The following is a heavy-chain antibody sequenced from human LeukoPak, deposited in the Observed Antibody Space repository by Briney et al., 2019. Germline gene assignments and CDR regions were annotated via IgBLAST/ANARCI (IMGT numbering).Heavy chain of an antibody. V-gene: IGHV4-34*01. D-gene: IGHD3-10*01. CDR2: INHSGST. J-gene: IGHJ2*01. Sequence: SETLSLTCAVYGGSFSGYYWSWIRQPPGKGLEWIGEINHSGSTNYNPSLKSRVTISVDTSKNQLSLKLSSVTAADTAVYYCARQGPYGSGSYYNPSGLYWYFDLWGRGTLVTVSS. CDR3: ARQGPYGSGSYYNPSGLYWYFDL. CDR1: GGSFSGYY.